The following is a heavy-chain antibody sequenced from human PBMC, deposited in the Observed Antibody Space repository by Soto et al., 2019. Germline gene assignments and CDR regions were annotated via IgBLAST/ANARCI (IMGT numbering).Heavy chain of an antibody. CDR1: GFTFSDYG. J-gene: IGHJ4*02. V-gene: IGHV3-30*18. D-gene: IGHD6-6*01. CDR3: AKEMYPRTVLDSSSPWGDY. Sequence: QVQLVESGGGVAQPGRSLRLSCAVSGFTFSDYGMHWVRQAPGKGLEWVAVVSYDGSYKYYADSVKGRFTVSRDLSGNTLFLQMNSLRLEDTAVYFWAKEMYPRTVLDSSSPWGDYWGQGTLVAGSS. CDR2: VSYDGSYK.